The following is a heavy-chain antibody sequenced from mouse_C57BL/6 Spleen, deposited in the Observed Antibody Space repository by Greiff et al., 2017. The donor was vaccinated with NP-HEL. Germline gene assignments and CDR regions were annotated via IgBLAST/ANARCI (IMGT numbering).Heavy chain of an antibody. CDR3: ARSVYYDYGYWYFDV. CDR2: IYPGDGDT. V-gene: IGHV1-80*01. CDR1: GYAFSSYW. D-gene: IGHD2-4*01. Sequence: VKLQESGAELVKPGASVKISCKASGYAFSSYWMNWVKQRPGKGLEWIGQIYPGDGDTNYNGKFKGKATLTADKSSSTAYMQLSSLTSEDSAVYFCARSVYYDYGYWYFDVWGTGTTVTVSS. J-gene: IGHJ1*03.